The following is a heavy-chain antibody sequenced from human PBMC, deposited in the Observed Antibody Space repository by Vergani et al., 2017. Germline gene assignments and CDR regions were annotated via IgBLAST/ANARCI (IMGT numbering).Heavy chain of an antibody. J-gene: IGHJ4*02. CDR3: ARVSMGILRDY. V-gene: IGHV4-34*01. CDR2: INHSGST. D-gene: IGHD3-3*02. CDR1: GGSFSGYY. Sequence: QVQLQQWGAGLLKPSETLSLTCAVYGGSFSGYYWSWIRQPPGKGLEWIGEINHSGSTNYNPSLKSRVTISVDTSKNQFSLNLSSVNAADTAVYYCARVSMGILRDYWGQGTLVTVSS.